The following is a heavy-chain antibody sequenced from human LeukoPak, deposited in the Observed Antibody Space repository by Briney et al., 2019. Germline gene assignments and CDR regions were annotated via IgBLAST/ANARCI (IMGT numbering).Heavy chain of an antibody. CDR3: ARGGLWRFPFDY. J-gene: IGHJ4*02. Sequence: GGSLRLSCAASGFTFSSYAMHWVRQAPGKGLEWVAVISYDGSNKYYADSVKGRFTISRDNAKNSLYLQMNSLRAEDTAVYYCARGGLWRFPFDYWGQGTLVTVSS. CDR1: GFTFSSYA. V-gene: IGHV3-30*04. CDR2: ISYDGSNK. D-gene: IGHD3-3*01.